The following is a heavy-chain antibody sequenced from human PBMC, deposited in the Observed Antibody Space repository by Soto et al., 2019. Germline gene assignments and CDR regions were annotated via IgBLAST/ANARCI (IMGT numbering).Heavy chain of an antibody. CDR1: GYTFTSYG. J-gene: IGHJ6*02. Sequence: QVQLVQSGAEVKKPGASVKVSCKASGYTFTSYGISWVRQAPGQGLEWIGWISAYNGNTNYAQKLQGRVTMTTDTSTSTAYMELRSLRSDDTAVYYCARSCSGGSCYYSYYYYGMDVWGQGTTVTVSS. V-gene: IGHV1-18*04. CDR3: ARSCSGGSCYYSYYYYGMDV. D-gene: IGHD2-15*01. CDR2: ISAYNGNT.